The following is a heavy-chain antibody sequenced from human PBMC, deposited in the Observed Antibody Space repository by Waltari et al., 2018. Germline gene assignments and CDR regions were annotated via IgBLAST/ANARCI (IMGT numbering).Heavy chain of an antibody. Sequence: EVQLVESGGGLVQPGGSLRLSCAASGFTISSYWRSWVRPAPGKGLEWVANIKKDGGEEYYVDSVRGRFTISRDNAKNALFLQMNSLRPEDTAVYYCARDQWFAFDIWGQGTMVTVSS. CDR3: ARDQWFAFDI. J-gene: IGHJ3*02. D-gene: IGHD3-22*01. CDR1: GFTISSYW. V-gene: IGHV3-7*01. CDR2: IKKDGGEE.